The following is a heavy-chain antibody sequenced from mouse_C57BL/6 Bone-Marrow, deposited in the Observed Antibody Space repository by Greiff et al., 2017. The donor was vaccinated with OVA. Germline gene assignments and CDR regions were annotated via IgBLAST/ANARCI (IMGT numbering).Heavy chain of an antibody. Sequence: EVMLVESGGGLVQPGGSLKLSCAASGFTFSDYGMAWVRQAPRKGPEWVAFISNLAYSIYYADTVTGRFTISRENAKNTLYLEMSSLRSEDTAMYYCARRAYFDVWGTGTTVTVSS. V-gene: IGHV5-15*04. CDR2: ISNLAYSI. J-gene: IGHJ1*03. CDR1: GFTFSDYG. CDR3: ARRAYFDV.